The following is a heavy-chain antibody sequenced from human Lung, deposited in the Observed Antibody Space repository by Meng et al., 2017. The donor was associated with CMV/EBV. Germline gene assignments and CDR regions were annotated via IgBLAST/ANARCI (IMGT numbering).Heavy chain of an antibody. D-gene: IGHD2-2*01. Sequence: GGSLRLSCATSGFNFRIYGMHWVRQLPGKGLEWVAFIRYDEKTKYYADSVKGRFTISRDNSKNTLYLQMNSLRAEDTAVYYCARVAPGDIVPAPGAIGDWYVDLWGRGTLVXVSS. V-gene: IGHV3-30*02. J-gene: IGHJ2*01. CDR3: ARVAPGDIVPAPGAIGDWYVDL. CDR2: IRYDEKTK. CDR1: GFNFRIYG.